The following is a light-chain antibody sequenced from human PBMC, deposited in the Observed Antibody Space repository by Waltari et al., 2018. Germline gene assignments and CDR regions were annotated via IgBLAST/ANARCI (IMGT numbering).Light chain of an antibody. V-gene: IGKV3-15*01. CDR2: DAS. Sequence: EIVMTQSPATLSVSPGERATLSCRASQSISSDLAWYQQKPGHAPRLLIHDASTRATGIPARFSGSGSGTEFTLTISSLQSEDFAVYYCQQYNNGPPAWTFGQGTKVEIK. J-gene: IGKJ1*01. CDR3: QQYNNGPPAWT. CDR1: QSISSD.